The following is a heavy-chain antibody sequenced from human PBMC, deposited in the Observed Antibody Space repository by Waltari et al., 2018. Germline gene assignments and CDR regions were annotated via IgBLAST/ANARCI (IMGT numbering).Heavy chain of an antibody. CDR3: ARDALSEDLDS. CDR2: ISYDGSNK. V-gene: IGHV3-30*03. J-gene: IGHJ4*02. CDR1: GFTFSSYG. Sequence: QVQLVESGGGVVQPGRSLRLSCAASGFTFSSYGMHWVRQAPGKGLEWVAVISYDGSNKYYADSVKGRFTISRDNSKNTLYLQMNSLRAEDTAVYYCARDALSEDLDSWGQGTRVTVSS.